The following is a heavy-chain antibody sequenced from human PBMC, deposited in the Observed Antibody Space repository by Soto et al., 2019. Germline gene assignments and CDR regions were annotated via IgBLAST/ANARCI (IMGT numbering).Heavy chain of an antibody. V-gene: IGHV3-30*18. CDR2: ISYDGSNK. CDR1: GFTFGSYA. Sequence: GGSLRLSCAASGFTFGSYAMSWVRQAPGKGLKRVAVISYDGSNKYYADSVKGRFTISRDNSKNTLYLQMNSLRAEDTAVYYCAKDLAVVVAAAYYYYGMDVWGQGTTVTVSS. D-gene: IGHD2-15*01. J-gene: IGHJ6*02. CDR3: AKDLAVVVAAAYYYYGMDV.